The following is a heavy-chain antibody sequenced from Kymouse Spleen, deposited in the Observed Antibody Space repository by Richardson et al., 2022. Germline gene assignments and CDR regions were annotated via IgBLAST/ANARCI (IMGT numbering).Heavy chain of an antibody. CDR2: IWYDGSNK. CDR1: GFTFSSYG. CDR3: ARGTFRIAAAGHFDY. V-gene: IGHV3-33*01. Sequence: QVQLVESGGGVVQPGRSLRLSCAASGFTFSSYGMHWVRQAPGKGLEWVAVIWYDGSNKYYADSVKGRFTISRDNSKNTLYLQMNSLRAEDTAVYYCARGTFRIAAAGHFDYWGQGTLVTVSS. J-gene: IGHJ4*02. D-gene: IGHD6-13*01.